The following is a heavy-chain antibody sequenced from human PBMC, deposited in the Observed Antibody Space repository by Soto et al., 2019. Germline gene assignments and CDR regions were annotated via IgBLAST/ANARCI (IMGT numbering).Heavy chain of an antibody. CDR3: ARPGYSNYGPGVDV. CDR2: IDSDGSTT. D-gene: IGHD4-4*01. J-gene: IGHJ6*02. V-gene: IGHV3-74*01. Sequence: EVQLVESGGGLVQPGGSLRLSCAASGFTFSVYWMHWVRQAPGKGLVWVSRIDSDGSTTSYADSVKGRFTISRDNAKSTLYLQMNSLIAEYTAVYYCARPGYSNYGPGVDVWGQGTTVTVSS. CDR1: GFTFSVYW.